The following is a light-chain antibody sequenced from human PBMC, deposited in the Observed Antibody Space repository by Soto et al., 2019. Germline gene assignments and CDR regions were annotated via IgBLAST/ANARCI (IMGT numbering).Light chain of an antibody. CDR3: QSFDRSLTAWV. CDR2: GNT. CDR1: SSNIGAGYD. J-gene: IGLJ3*02. V-gene: IGLV1-40*01. Sequence: QSVLTQPPSVSGAPGQRVTISCTGSSSNIGAGYDVHWYQQLPGTAPTLLISGNTDRPSGVPDRFSGSKSGTSASLAITGLQSEDGADYYCQSFDRSLTAWVFGGGTKVTVL.